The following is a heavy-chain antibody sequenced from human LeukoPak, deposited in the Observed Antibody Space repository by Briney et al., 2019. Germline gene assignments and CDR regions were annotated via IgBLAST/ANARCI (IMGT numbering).Heavy chain of an antibody. CDR2: INHSGST. V-gene: IGHV4-34*01. Sequence: SETLSLTCTVYGGSFSGYYWSWIRQPPRKGLEWIGEINHSGSTNYNPSLKSRVTISVDTSKNQFSLKLISVTAADTAVYYCARELVNYWGQGTLVTVSS. D-gene: IGHD1-26*01. J-gene: IGHJ4*02. CDR3: ARELVNY. CDR1: GGSFSGYY.